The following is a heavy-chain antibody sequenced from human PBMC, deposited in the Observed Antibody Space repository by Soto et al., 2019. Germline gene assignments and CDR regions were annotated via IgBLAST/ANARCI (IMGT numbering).Heavy chain of an antibody. Sequence: GGSLRLSCAASGFTFSSYAMSWVRQAPGKGLEWVSAITGSGGGTYYADSVKGRFTISRDNSKNTLYLQMNSLRAEDTAVYYCAKDPYYDFWSGTPRFDPWGQGTLVTVSS. CDR3: AKDPYYDFWSGTPRFDP. V-gene: IGHV3-23*01. CDR2: ITGSGGGT. J-gene: IGHJ5*02. D-gene: IGHD3-3*01. CDR1: GFTFSSYA.